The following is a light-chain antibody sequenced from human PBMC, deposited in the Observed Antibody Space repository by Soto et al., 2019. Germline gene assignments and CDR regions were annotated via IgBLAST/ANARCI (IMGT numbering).Light chain of an antibody. CDR3: QQYNSYWT. J-gene: IGKJ1*01. CDR2: KAS. CDR1: QSISSW. V-gene: IGKV1-5*03. Sequence: DIQMTQSPSTLSASVGDRVTITCRASQSISSWLAWYQVKPGKAPKILIYKASSLESGVPSRFSGSRSGTEFTLTISSLQPDDFATYYCQQYNSYWTFGQGTKVEI.